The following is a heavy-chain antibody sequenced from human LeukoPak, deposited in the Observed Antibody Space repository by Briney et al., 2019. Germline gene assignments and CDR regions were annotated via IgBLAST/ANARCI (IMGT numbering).Heavy chain of an antibody. CDR1: GFTFSSYS. Sequence: GGSLRLSCVGSGFTFSSYSMNWVRQAPGKGLEWVSYISGTSTTIYYADSVKGRFTVSRDNAKNSLYLQMNSLRAEDTAVYYCARDPHWEAQAEFDYWGQGTLVTVSS. CDR3: ARDPHWEAQAEFDY. CDR2: ISGTSTTI. J-gene: IGHJ4*02. V-gene: IGHV3-48*01. D-gene: IGHD1-26*01.